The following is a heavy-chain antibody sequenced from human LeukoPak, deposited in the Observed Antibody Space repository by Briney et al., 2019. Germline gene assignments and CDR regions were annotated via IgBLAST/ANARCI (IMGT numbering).Heavy chain of an antibody. CDR2: ISYDGSNK. J-gene: IGHJ4*02. Sequence: PGGSLRLSCAASGFTFSSYGMRWVRQAPGKGLEWVAAISYDGSNKYYADSEKGRFTISRDNSQNTLYLQMNSLRAEDTAVYYCGRDYYDSSGSIVDYWGQGTLVTVSS. D-gene: IGHD3-22*01. CDR3: GRDYYDSSGSIVDY. V-gene: IGHV3-30*03. CDR1: GFTFSSYG.